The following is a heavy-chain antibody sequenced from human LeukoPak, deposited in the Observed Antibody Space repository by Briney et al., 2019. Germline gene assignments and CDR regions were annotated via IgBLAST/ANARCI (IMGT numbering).Heavy chain of an antibody. V-gene: IGHV1-2*04. Sequence: GASVKVSCKASGYTFTGYYMHWVRQAPGQGLEWMGWINPNSGGTNYAQKFQGWVTMTRDTSISTAYMELSRLRSDDTAVYYCARLAGQWPLFDRRKNDAFDIWGQGTMVTVSS. D-gene: IGHD6-19*01. CDR2: INPNSGGT. CDR3: ARLAGQWPLFDRRKNDAFDI. J-gene: IGHJ3*02. CDR1: GYTFTGYY.